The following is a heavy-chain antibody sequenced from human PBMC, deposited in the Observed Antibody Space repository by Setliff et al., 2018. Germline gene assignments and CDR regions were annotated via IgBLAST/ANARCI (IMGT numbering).Heavy chain of an antibody. CDR3: ARSRLYGGWFDP. D-gene: IGHD4-17*01. J-gene: IGHJ5*02. V-gene: IGHV1-2*02. CDR2: INPNSGGT. Sequence: ASVKVSCKASGYGFTGYYIHWVRQAPGQGLEWMGWINPNSGGTHYAQKFQGRVTMTRNTSISTAYMELSRLRTDDTAVYSCARSRLYGGWFDPWGQGTLVTVSS. CDR1: GYGFTGYY.